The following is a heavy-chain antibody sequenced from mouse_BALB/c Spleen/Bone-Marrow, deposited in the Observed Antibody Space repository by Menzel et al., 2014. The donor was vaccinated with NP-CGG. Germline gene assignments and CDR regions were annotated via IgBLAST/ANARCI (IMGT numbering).Heavy chain of an antibody. CDR3: TLYKFPPPGVAY. CDR1: GFNIKDYY. V-gene: IGHV14-4*02. Sequence: VQLQQSGAELVRSGASVKLSCTASGFNIKDYYMHWVKQRHEKGLEWIGWIDPENGDTEYAPKFQGKATMTADTSSNTAYLHLTTLTSEDTAVYYCTLYKFPPPGVAYWGQGSLFTVSA. CDR2: IDPENGDT. J-gene: IGHJ3*01. D-gene: IGHD1-3*01.